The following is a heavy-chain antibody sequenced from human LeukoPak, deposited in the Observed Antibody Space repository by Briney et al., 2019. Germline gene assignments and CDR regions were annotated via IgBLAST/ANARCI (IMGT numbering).Heavy chain of an antibody. CDR3: ARGERITMVRGNSAFDY. D-gene: IGHD3-10*01. CDR1: GGSFSGYY. Sequence: SETLSLTCAVYGGSFSGYYWSWIRQPPGKGLEWIGEINHSGSTNYNPSLKSRVTISVDTSKNQFSLKLSSVTTADTAVYYCARGERITMVRGNSAFDYWGQGTLVTVSS. CDR2: INHSGST. V-gene: IGHV4-34*01. J-gene: IGHJ4*02.